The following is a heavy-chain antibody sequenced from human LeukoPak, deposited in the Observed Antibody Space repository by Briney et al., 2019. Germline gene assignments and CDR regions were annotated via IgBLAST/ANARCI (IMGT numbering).Heavy chain of an antibody. V-gene: IGHV3-30*18. D-gene: IGHD3-22*01. J-gene: IGHJ6*02. Sequence: GGSLRLSCAASGFTFSSYGMHWVRQAPGKGLEWVAVISYDGSNKYYADSVKGRFTISRDNSENTLYLQMNSLRAEDTAVYYCAKDDSSGYSYYYGMDVWGQGTTVTVSS. CDR1: GFTFSSYG. CDR3: AKDDSSGYSYYYGMDV. CDR2: ISYDGSNK.